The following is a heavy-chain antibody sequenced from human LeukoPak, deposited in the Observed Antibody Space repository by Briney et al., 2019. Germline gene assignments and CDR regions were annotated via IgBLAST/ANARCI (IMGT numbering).Heavy chain of an antibody. CDR3: AKEGGLPNPPKWDYYDSSGYYYEGYYFDY. Sequence: GGSLRLSCAASGFTFSTYAMSWVRQTPEKGLEWVSAISGSGGSTYYADSVKGRFTISRDNSKNTLYLQMNSLRAEDTAVYYCAKEGGLPNPPKWDYYDSSGYYYEGYYFDYWGQGTLVTVSS. D-gene: IGHD3-22*01. V-gene: IGHV3-23*01. CDR1: GFTFSTYA. CDR2: ISGSGGST. J-gene: IGHJ4*02.